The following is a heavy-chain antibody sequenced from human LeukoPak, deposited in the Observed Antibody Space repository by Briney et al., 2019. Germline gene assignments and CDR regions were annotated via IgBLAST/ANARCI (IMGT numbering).Heavy chain of an antibody. CDR3: ASAYEVKGFDY. CDR2: IKQDGSEK. V-gene: IGHV3-7*01. CDR1: GFTFSRYE. D-gene: IGHD3-22*01. J-gene: IGHJ4*02. Sequence: PGGSLRLSCAASGFTFSRYEMSWVRQAPGKGLEWVANIKQDGSEKYYVDSVKGRFTISRDNAKNSLYLQMNSLRAEDTAVYYCASAYEVKGFDYWGQGTLVTVSS.